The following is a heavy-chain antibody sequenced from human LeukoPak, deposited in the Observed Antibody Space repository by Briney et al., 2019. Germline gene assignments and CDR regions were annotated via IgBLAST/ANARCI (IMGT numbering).Heavy chain of an antibody. CDR1: GGSISSGRYS. V-gene: IGHV4-30-2*01. CDR2: IYHSGST. J-gene: IGHJ6*02. D-gene: IGHD3-10*01. CDR3: ARSQDYGSGSYLHYGMDV. Sequence: PSETLSLTCAVSGGSISSGRYSWSWIRRPPGKGLEWIGYIYHSGSTNYNPSLKSRVTISVDTSKNQFSLKLSSVTAADTAVYYCARSQDYGSGSYLHYGMDVWGQGTTVTVSS.